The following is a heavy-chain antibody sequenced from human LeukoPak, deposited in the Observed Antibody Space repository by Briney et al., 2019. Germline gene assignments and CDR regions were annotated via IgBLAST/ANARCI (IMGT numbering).Heavy chain of an antibody. J-gene: IGHJ4*02. CDR2: IYYSGST. CDR3: ARLSAAGTYFDY. CDR1: GGSISSSSYY. V-gene: IGHV4-39*01. D-gene: IGHD6-13*01. Sequence: PSETLSLPCTVSGGSISSSSYYWGWIRPPPGEGVEWIGSIYYSGSTYYNPSLKSRVTISVDTSKNQFYLKLSSVTAADTAVYYCARLSAAGTYFDYWGQGTLVTVSS.